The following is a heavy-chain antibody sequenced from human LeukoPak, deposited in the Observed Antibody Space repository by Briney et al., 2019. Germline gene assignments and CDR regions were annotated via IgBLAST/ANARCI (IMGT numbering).Heavy chain of an antibody. D-gene: IGHD6-6*01. CDR1: GFTFSSYE. CDR3: ARIRFSSSGMDV. V-gene: IGHV3-48*03. J-gene: IGHJ6*02. Sequence: GGSLRLSCAASGFTFSSYEVNWVRQAPGKGLEWVSYISSSGSTIYYADSVKGRFTISRDNAKNSLYLQMNSLRAEDTAVYYCARIRFSSSGMDVWGQGTTVTVSS. CDR2: ISSSGSTI.